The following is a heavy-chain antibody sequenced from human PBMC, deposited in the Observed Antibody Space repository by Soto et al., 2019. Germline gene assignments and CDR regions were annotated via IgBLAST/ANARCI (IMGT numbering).Heavy chain of an antibody. CDR1: SYTFTNYG. CDR2: ISAYNGNT. D-gene: IGHD6-13*01. CDR3: ARDSSSWFYYYYGMDV. V-gene: IGHV1-18*01. Sequence: ASVKVSCKASSYTFTNYGISWVRQAPGQGLEWMGWISAYNGNTNYAQKLQGRVTMTTDTPTSTAYMELRSLRSDDTAMYYCARDSSSWFYYYYGMDVWGQGTTVTVSS. J-gene: IGHJ6*02.